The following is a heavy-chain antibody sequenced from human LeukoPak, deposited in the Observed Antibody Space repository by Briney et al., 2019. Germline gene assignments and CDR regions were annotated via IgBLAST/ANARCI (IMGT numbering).Heavy chain of an antibody. CDR1: GFTFSSYA. Sequence: PGGSLRLSCAASGFTFSSYAMHWVRQAPGKGLEYVSAISSNGGSTYYANSVKGRFTISRDNSKNTLYLQMGSLRAEDMAVYYCARRTGRLRAHYYYYYMDVWGKGTTVTVSS. CDR2: ISSNGGST. V-gene: IGHV3-64*01. CDR3: ARRTGRLRAHYYYYYMDV. D-gene: IGHD4-17*01. J-gene: IGHJ6*03.